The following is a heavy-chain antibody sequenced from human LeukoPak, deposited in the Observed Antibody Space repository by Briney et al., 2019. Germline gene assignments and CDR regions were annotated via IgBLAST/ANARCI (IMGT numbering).Heavy chain of an antibody. J-gene: IGHJ6*03. D-gene: IGHD3-10*01. CDR3: ARVSSKTMVRAIITKKNYYYYYMDV. CDR2: IKQDGSEK. Sequence: QAGGSLRLSCAASGFTFRSYWMSWVRQAPGKGLEWVANIKQDGSEKYYVDSVKGRFTISRDNAKNSLYVQMNSLRAEDTAVYYCARVSSKTMVRAIITKKNYYYYYMDVWGKGTTVTISS. V-gene: IGHV3-7*01. CDR1: GFTFRSYW.